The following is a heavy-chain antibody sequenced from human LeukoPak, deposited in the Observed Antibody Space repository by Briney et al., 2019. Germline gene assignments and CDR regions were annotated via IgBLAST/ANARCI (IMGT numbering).Heavy chain of an antibody. D-gene: IGHD3-16*01. CDR1: GYTFTGYY. CDR3: AKDGSYGYGFYGDY. V-gene: IGHV1-2*02. Sequence: ASVKVSCKASGYTFTGYYMHWVRQAPGQGLEWMGWINPNSGGTNYAQKFQGRVTMTRDTSISTAYMELRRLRSDDTAVYYCAKDGSYGYGFYGDYWGQGTLVTVSS. J-gene: IGHJ4*02. CDR2: INPNSGGT.